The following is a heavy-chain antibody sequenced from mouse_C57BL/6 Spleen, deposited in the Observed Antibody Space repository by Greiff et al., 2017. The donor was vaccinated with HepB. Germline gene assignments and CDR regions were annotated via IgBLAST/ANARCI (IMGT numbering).Heavy chain of an antibody. D-gene: IGHD1-1*01. V-gene: IGHV1-82*01. Sequence: VQLQQSGPELVKPGASVKISCKASGYAFSSSWMNWVKQRPGKGLEWIGRIYPGDGDTNYNGKFKGKATLTADKSSSTAYMQLSSLTPEDSAVYFCARTGSFYAMDYWGQGTSVTVSS. CDR2: IYPGDGDT. CDR3: ARTGSFYAMDY. J-gene: IGHJ4*01. CDR1: GYAFSSSW.